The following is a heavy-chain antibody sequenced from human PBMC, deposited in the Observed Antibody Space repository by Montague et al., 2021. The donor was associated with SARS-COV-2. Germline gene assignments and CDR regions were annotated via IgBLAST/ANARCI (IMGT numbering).Heavy chain of an antibody. CDR1: GDSVKTNLYY. V-gene: IGHV4-39*01. CDR3: ANADRCSSGSCYSPFDS. Sequence: SETLSLTCTVSGDSVKTNLYYWGWIRQPPGKGLEWIGNIYYTGTTYYNPSLKSRVTMSVDTSKSQFSLKLTSVTAADTAVYYCANADRCSSGSCYSPFDSWGQRSLVTVSS. CDR2: IYYTGTT. J-gene: IGHJ4*02. D-gene: IGHD2-15*01.